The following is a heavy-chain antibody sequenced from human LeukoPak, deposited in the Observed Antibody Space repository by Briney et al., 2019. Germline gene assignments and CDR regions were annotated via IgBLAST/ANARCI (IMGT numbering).Heavy chain of an antibody. Sequence: ASVKVSCKASGYTFTSYAMHWVRQAPGQRREWMGWINAGNGNTKYSQKFQGRVTITRDTSASTAYMELSSLRSEDTAVYYCARVGVILDAFDIWGQGTMVTVSS. CDR1: GYTFTSYA. D-gene: IGHD2-21*01. V-gene: IGHV1-3*01. CDR2: INAGNGNT. CDR3: ARVGVILDAFDI. J-gene: IGHJ3*02.